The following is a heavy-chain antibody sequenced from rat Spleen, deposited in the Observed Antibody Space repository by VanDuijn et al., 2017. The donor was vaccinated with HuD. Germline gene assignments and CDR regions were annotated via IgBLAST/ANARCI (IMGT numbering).Heavy chain of an antibody. CDR3: KRGGYYRY. CDR1: GFTFKNYW. CDR2: ITNSAGST. Sequence: EVQLVESGGGLVQPGRSLKLSCVASGFTFKNYWMTWIRQAPGKGLEWVASITNSAGSTYYPDSVKGRFTISRDTAENTLYLQMTSLRSEDTATYYCKRGGYYRYWGQGVMVTVSS. D-gene: IGHD1-1*01. V-gene: IGHV5-31*01. J-gene: IGHJ2*01.